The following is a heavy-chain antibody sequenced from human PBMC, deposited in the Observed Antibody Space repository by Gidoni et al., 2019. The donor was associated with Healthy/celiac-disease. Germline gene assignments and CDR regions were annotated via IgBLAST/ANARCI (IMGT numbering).Heavy chain of an antibody. Sequence: EVQLVESGGGLVQPGGSLRLSCAASGFTVSSNYMSCVRQAPGQGLEWVSVISSGGSTYYADSVKGRFTISRHNSKNTLYLQMNSLRAEDTAVYYCARVSYSSGWYYWSGFDIWGQGTMVTVSS. CDR1: GFTVSSNY. V-gene: IGHV3-53*04. CDR2: ISSGGST. D-gene: IGHD6-19*01. J-gene: IGHJ3*02. CDR3: ARVSYSSGWYYWSGFDI.